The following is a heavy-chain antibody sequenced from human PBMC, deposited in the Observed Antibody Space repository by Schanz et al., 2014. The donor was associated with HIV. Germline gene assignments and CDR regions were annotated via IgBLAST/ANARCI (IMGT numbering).Heavy chain of an antibody. CDR2: INPRGGNT. CDR3: ARDQNVISMVRGVMGGVDY. Sequence: QVQLVQSGAEVKKPGASVKVSCKASGYIFTSYYMHWVRQAPGQGLEWMGIINPRGGNTTYAQKFQGRVTMTRDTSISTAYMELRRLRSDDTAVYYCARDQNVISMVRGVMGGVDYWGQGTLVTVSS. J-gene: IGHJ4*02. D-gene: IGHD3-10*01. V-gene: IGHV1-46*01. CDR1: GYIFTSYY.